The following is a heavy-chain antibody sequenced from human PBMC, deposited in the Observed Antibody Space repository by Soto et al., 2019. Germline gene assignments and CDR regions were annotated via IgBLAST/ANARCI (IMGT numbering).Heavy chain of an antibody. V-gene: IGHV3-11*01. J-gene: IGHJ5*02. CDR3: ARVLGDYSNYPNWFDP. CDR1: GFTFSDYY. D-gene: IGHD4-4*01. CDR2: ISSSGSTI. Sequence: NPGGSLRLSCAASGFTFSDYYMSWIRQAPGKGLEWVSYISSSGSTIYYADPVKGRFTISRDNAKNSLYLQMNSLRAEDTAVYYCARVLGDYSNYPNWFDPWGQGTLVTVS.